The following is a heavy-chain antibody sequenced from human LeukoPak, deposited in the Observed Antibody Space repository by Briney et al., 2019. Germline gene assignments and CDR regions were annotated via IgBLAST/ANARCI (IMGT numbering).Heavy chain of an antibody. CDR3: TTQSSGELRFLEWGPYYYYGMDV. V-gene: IGHV3-15*07. Sequence: GGSLRLSCAASGFTFSNAWMNWVRQAPGKGLEWVGRIKSKTDGGTTDYAAPVKGRFTISRDDSKNTLYLQMNSLKTEDTAVYYCTTQSSGELRFLEWGPYYYYGMDVWGQGTTVTVSS. CDR2: IKSKTDGGTT. J-gene: IGHJ6*02. D-gene: IGHD3-3*01. CDR1: GFTFSNAW.